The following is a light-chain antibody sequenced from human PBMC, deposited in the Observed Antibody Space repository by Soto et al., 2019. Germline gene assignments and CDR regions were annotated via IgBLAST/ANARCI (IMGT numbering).Light chain of an antibody. CDR1: ESVSRY. J-gene: IGKJ4*01. CDR2: DAS. Sequence: EMVLTQSPATLSLSPGNRATLSCRASESVSRYLAWYQQKPGQAPRLLIYDASNSATGIPARFSGSGSGTDFTLTITSLEPEDFAVYYCQQRSNWPSTFGGGTKVEIK. CDR3: QQRSNWPST. V-gene: IGKV3-11*01.